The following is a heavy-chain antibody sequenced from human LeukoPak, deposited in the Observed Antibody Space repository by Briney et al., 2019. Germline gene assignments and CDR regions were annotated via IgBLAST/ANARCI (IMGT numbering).Heavy chain of an antibody. Sequence: PGGSLRLSCAASGFTFSSYWMHWVRQAPGKGLVWVSRINSDGSSTTYGDSVKGRFTISRDNSKNTLYLQMNSLRAEDTAVYYCAKRAEDDFYFDYWGQGTLVTVSS. J-gene: IGHJ4*02. CDR2: INSDGSST. CDR1: GFTFSSYW. V-gene: IGHV3-74*01. CDR3: AKRAEDDFYFDY. D-gene: IGHD2-21*02.